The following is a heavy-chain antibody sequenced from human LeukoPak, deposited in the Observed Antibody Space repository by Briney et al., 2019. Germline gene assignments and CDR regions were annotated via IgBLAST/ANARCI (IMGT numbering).Heavy chain of an antibody. D-gene: IGHD2-15*01. Sequence: GVSLTLSCEPSGLTFATYDMHCVPHSPDKGREWLADISYDGSNKYYEDAVRGRFTISRDNSKNTLYLQMNSLRAEDTAVYYCAKDCSGGSCHRDSWGQGTLVVVSS. V-gene: IGHV3-30*06. CDR1: GLTFATYD. CDR3: AKDCSGGSCHRDS. J-gene: IGHJ4*02. CDR2: ISYDGSNK.